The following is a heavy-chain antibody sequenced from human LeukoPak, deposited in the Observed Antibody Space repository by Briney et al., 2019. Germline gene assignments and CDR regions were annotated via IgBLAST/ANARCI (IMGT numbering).Heavy chain of an antibody. CDR3: AKSRVRYDSRTPYYYYYYGMDV. D-gene: IGHD3-22*01. CDR2: ISWNSGSI. Sequence: GRSLRLSCAASGFTFDDYAMRWVRQAPGKGLDWVSGISWNSGSIGYADSVKGRFTISRDNAKNSLYLQMNSLRAEDTALYYCAKSRVRYDSRTPYYYYYYGMDVWGQGTTVTVSS. J-gene: IGHJ6*02. V-gene: IGHV3-9*01. CDR1: GFTFDDYA.